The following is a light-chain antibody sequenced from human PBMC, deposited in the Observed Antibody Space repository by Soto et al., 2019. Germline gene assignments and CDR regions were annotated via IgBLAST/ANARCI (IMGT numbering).Light chain of an antibody. J-gene: IGLJ1*01. Sequence: QSVLTQPPSASGTPGQRVTISCSGSSSNIGSNYVYWYQQLPGTAPKLLIYRNNQRPSGVPDRFSGSKSGTSASLAISGLRSEDEADYYCAAWDGSLSGPNVFGTGTKVTVL. V-gene: IGLV1-47*01. CDR3: AAWDGSLSGPNV. CDR1: SSNIGSNY. CDR2: RNN.